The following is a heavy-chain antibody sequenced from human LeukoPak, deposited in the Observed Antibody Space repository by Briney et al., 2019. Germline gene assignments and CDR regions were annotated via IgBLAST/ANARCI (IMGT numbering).Heavy chain of an antibody. CDR3: AKVLIADSYYDSTGAHDGFDM. CDR1: GFIFSSYA. V-gene: IGHV3-23*01. J-gene: IGHJ3*02. Sequence: GGSLRLSCAASGFIFSSYAMSWVRQAPGKGLEWVSVITGSGGSTYYADSVKGRFTISRDNAKNSLYLQMNSLRAEDTAVYYCAKVLIADSYYDSTGAHDGFDMWGQGTMVTVSS. D-gene: IGHD3-22*01. CDR2: ITGSGGST.